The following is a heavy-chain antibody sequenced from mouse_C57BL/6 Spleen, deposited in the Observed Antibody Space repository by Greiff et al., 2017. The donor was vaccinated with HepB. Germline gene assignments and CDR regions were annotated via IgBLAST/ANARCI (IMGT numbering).Heavy chain of an antibody. Sequence: EVQLQQSGPGLVKPSQSLSLTCSVTGYSITSGYYWNWIRQFPGNKLEWMGYISYDGSNNYNPSLKNRISITRDTSKNQFFLKLNSVTTEDTATYYCARAGGDYYGSRGYFDYWGQGTTLTVSS. J-gene: IGHJ2*01. CDR2: ISYDGSN. V-gene: IGHV3-6*01. CDR3: ARAGGDYYGSRGYFDY. CDR1: GYSITSGYY. D-gene: IGHD1-1*01.